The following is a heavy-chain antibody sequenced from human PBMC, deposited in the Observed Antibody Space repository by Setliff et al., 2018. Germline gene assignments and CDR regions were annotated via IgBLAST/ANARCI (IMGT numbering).Heavy chain of an antibody. CDR2: IFYSGNT. J-gene: IGHJ6*03. CDR3: ARVSGFLYVDV. Sequence: PSETLSLTCTVSGGSITTDYWNWLRQSPGKGLEWIGHIFYSGNTHYNPSLESRVTMSVDTTKNQFSLKLTSVTAADTAVYYCARVSGFLYVDVWGKGTTVTAP. V-gene: IGHV4-59*08. D-gene: IGHD3-3*01. CDR1: GGSITTDY.